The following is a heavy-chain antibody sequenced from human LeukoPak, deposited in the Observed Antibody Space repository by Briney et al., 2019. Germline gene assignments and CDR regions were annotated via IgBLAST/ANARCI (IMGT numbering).Heavy chain of an antibody. CDR1: GFTFSSYS. V-gene: IGHV3-21*01. J-gene: IGHJ4*02. CDR3: ARDIGYYDFWSGPFDY. D-gene: IGHD3-3*01. CDR2: ISSSSSYI. Sequence: GGSLRLSRAASGFTFSSYSMNWVRQAPGKGLEWVSSISSSSSYIYYADSVKGRFTISRDNAKNSLYLQMNSLRAEDTAVYYCARDIGYYDFWSGPFDYWGQGTLVTVSS.